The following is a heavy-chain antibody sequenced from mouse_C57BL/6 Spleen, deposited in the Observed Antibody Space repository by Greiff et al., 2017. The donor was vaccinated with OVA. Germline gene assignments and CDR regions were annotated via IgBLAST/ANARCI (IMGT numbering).Heavy chain of an antibody. CDR1: GYAFSSYW. V-gene: IGHV1-80*01. J-gene: IGHJ4*01. D-gene: IGHD3-1*01. Sequence: VQLQQSGAELVKPGASVKISCKASGYAFSSYWMNWVKQRPGKGLEWIGQIYPGDGDTNYNGKFKGKATLTADKSSSTAYMQLSSLTSEDSAVYFCARQPSGYAMGYWGQGTSVTVSS. CDR2: IYPGDGDT. CDR3: ARQPSGYAMGY.